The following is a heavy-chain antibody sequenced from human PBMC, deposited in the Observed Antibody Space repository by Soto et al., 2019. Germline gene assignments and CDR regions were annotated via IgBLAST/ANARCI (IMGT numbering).Heavy chain of an antibody. CDR1: GYTFTSYG. CDR2: ISAYNGNT. J-gene: IGHJ5*02. V-gene: IGHV1-18*01. CDR3: ARDVPYDFWSGYWDWFDP. D-gene: IGHD3-3*01. Sequence: ASVKVSCKASGYTFTSYGISWVRQAPGQGFEWMGWISAYNGNTNYAQKLQGRVTMTTDTSTSTAYMELRSLRSDDTAVYYCARDVPYDFWSGYWDWFDPWGQGTLVTVAS.